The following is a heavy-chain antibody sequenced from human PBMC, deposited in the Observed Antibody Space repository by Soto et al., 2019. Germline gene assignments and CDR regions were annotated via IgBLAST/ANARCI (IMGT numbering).Heavy chain of an antibody. CDR2: LYHIGST. CDR3: RSSTSCYDESCVDV. J-gene: IGHJ6*02. CDR1: GYSISSGNY. V-gene: IGHV4-38-2*01. D-gene: IGHD2-2*01. Sequence: SETLSLTCAVSGYSISSGNYWAWIRQPPGRGLEWIGSLYHIGSTHYNTSLKSRVTISVDTSKNHFSLELSSVTAADTATYYCRSSTSCYDESCVDVWGQGTMVTVSS.